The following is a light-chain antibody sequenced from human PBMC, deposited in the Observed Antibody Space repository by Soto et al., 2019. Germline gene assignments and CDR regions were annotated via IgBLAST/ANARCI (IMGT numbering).Light chain of an antibody. CDR3: QQYGSSPGT. CDR2: DAS. CDR1: QKISGY. J-gene: IGKJ1*01. V-gene: IGKV3-11*01. Sequence: DIVLTQSPATLSLSPGQRATLSCRASQKISGYLAWYQQKPGQAPRLLIYDASNRATGIPVRFSGSGSGTDYTLTVSSLEPEDFAVYYCQQYGSSPGTFGQGTKVEIK.